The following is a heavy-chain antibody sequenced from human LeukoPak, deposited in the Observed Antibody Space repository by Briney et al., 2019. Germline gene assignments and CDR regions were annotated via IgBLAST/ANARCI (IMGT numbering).Heavy chain of an antibody. CDR1: GFTFSSYG. J-gene: IGHJ4*02. Sequence: SGGSLRLSCAASGFTFSSYGIHWVRQAPGKGLEWVAVIWYDGSDKYYADSVKGRFTISRDNAKNSLYLQMNSLRAEDTAVYYCARAGYCSSTSCPRRYYFDYWGQGTLVTVSS. V-gene: IGHV3-33*08. CDR3: ARAGYCSSTSCPRRYYFDY. CDR2: IWYDGSDK. D-gene: IGHD2-2*01.